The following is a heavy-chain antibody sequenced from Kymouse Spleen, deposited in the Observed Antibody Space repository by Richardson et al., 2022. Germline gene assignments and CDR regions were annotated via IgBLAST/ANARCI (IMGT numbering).Heavy chain of an antibody. CDR3: AREEELELPFDY. J-gene: IGHJ4*02. CDR2: INAGNGNT. V-gene: IGHV1-3*01. D-gene: IGHD1-7*01. CDR1: GYTFTSYA. Sequence: QVQLVQSGAEVKKPGASVKVSCKASGYTFTSYAMHWVRQAPGQRLEWMGWINAGNGNTKYSQKFQGRVTITRDTSASTAYMELSSLRSEDTAVYYCAREEELELPFDYWGQGTLVTVSS.